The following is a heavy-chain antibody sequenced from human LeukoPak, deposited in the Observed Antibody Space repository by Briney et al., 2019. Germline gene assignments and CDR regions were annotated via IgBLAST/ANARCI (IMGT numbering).Heavy chain of an antibody. D-gene: IGHD3-3*01. Sequence: ASVKVSCKASGYTFTGYYMHWVRQAPGQGLEWMGWINPNSGGTNYAQKFRGRVTMTRDTSISTAYMELSRLRSDDTAVYYCARDRGDLSYYYMDVWGKGTTVTVSS. CDR1: GYTFTGYY. V-gene: IGHV1-2*02. J-gene: IGHJ6*03. CDR2: INPNSGGT. CDR3: ARDRGDLSYYYMDV.